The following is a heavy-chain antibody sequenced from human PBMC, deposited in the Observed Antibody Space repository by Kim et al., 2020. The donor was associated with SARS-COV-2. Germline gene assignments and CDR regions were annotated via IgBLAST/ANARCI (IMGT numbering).Heavy chain of an antibody. CDR3: ASIPTSGSYVNWFDP. V-gene: IGHV3-48*02. J-gene: IGHJ5*02. D-gene: IGHD1-26*01. Sequence: DSVKGRFTISRDNAKNSLYLQMNSLRDEDTAVYYCASIPTSGSYVNWFDPWGQGTLVTVSS.